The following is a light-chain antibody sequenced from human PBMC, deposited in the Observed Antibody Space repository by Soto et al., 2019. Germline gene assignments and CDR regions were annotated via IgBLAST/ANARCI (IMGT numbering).Light chain of an antibody. V-gene: IGLV2-14*01. CDR3: SSYTSSSSWV. Sequence: QSVLTQPASVSGSPGQSITISCTGTSSDVAGYNYVSWYQQHPGKAPKLMIYDVSNRPSGVSNRFSGSKSGNTASLTISGLQAEDEADYYCSSYTSSSSWVFGGGTQMTVL. J-gene: IGLJ3*02. CDR1: SSDVAGYNY. CDR2: DVS.